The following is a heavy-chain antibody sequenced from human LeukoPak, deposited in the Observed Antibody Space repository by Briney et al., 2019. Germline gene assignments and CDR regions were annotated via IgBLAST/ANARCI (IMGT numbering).Heavy chain of an antibody. CDR1: GFTFGDYV. CDR2: IRTKAYGGTT. V-gene: IGHV3-49*04. D-gene: IGHD3-10*01. CDR3: TRGLSYYASGSYLY. Sequence: GRSLRLSCTASGFTFGDYVMSWVRQAPGKGLEWVGFIRTKAYGGTTQYAASVKGRFTISRDDSINVVYLEMNSLQTEDTAMYYCTRGLSYYASGSYLYWGQGTLVTVSS. J-gene: IGHJ4*02.